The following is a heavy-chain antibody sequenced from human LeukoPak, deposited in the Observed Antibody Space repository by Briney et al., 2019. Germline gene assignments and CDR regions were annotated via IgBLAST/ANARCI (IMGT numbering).Heavy chain of an antibody. D-gene: IGHD3-9*01. CDR2: IWYDGSNK. CDR1: GFTFSSYG. Sequence: GGSLRLSCAASGFTFSSYGMHWVRQAPGKGLEWVAVIWYDGSNKYYADSGKGRFTISRDNSKNTLYLQMNSLRAEDTAVYYCARDRSYDILTGYYRPGYFDYWGQGTLVTVSS. J-gene: IGHJ4*02. CDR3: ARDRSYDILTGYYRPGYFDY. V-gene: IGHV3-33*01.